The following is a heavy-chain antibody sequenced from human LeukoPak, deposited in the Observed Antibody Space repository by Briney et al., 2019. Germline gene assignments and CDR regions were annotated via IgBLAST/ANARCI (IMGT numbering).Heavy chain of an antibody. V-gene: IGHV4-30-2*01. D-gene: IGHD3-10*01. CDR3: ATTGSGSFYYYGMDV. J-gene: IGHJ6*04. CDR2: ICHSGST. Sequence: SETLSLTCAVSGGSISSGGYSWSWIRQPPGKGLEWIGYICHSGSTYYNPSLKSRVTISVDRSKNQFSLKLSSVTAADTAVYYCATTGSGSFYYYGMDVWGKGTTVTVSS. CDR1: GGSISSGGYS.